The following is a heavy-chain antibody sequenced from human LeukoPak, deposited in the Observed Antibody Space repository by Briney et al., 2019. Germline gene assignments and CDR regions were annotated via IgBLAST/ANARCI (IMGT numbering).Heavy chain of an antibody. CDR1: GFTFSSYS. CDR3: ARGERYYYYMDV. CDR2: ISSGSSTI. J-gene: IGHJ6*03. Sequence: GGSLRLSCAASGFTFSSYSMNWVRQAPGKGLEWVSFISSGSSTIYYADSVKGRFTISRDNAKNSLYLQMNSLRAEDTAVYYCARGERYYYYMDVWGKGTTVTVSS. V-gene: IGHV3-48*01.